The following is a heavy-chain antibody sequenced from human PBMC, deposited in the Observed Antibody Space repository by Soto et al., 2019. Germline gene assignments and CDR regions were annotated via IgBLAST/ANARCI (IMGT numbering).Heavy chain of an antibody. D-gene: IGHD2-15*01. V-gene: IGHV3-21*01. CDR1: GFTFSSYS. J-gene: IGHJ4*02. CDR2: ISSSSSYI. CDR3: ARDHSSGGSCVYYFDY. Sequence: EVQLVESGGGLVKPGGSLRLSCAASGFTFSSYSMNWVRQAPGKGLEWVSSISSSSSYIYYADSVKGRFTISRDNAKNSLYLQMNSLRAEDTAVYYCARDHSSGGSCVYYFDYWGQGTLVTVSS.